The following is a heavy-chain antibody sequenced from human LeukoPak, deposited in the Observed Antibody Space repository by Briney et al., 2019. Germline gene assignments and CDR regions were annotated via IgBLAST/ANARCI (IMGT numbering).Heavy chain of an antibody. J-gene: IGHJ3*02. D-gene: IGHD5-24*01. CDR2: IKQDGSEK. CDR3: AKEDGYRAFDI. CDR1: GFTFSTYW. V-gene: IGHV3-7*01. Sequence: PGGSLRLSCADSGFTFSTYWMSWVRQAPGKGLEWVANIKQDGSEKYYVDSVKGRFTISRDNAKNSLYLQMNSLRAEDTAVYYCAKEDGYRAFDIWGQGTMVTVSS.